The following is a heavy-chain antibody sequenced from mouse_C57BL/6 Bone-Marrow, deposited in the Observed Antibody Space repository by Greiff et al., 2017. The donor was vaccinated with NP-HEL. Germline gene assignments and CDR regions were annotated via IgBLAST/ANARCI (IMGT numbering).Heavy chain of an antibody. CDR2: IWSGGST. D-gene: IGHD1-1*01. CDR1: GFSLTSYG. Sequence: VKLKQSGPGLVQPSQSLSITCTVSGFSLTSYGVHWVRQSPGKGLEWLGVIWSGGSTDYNAAFISRLSISKDNSKSQVFFKMNSLQADDTAIYYCARGGNYEVSWFAYWGQGTLVTVSA. CDR3: ARGGNYEVSWFAY. V-gene: IGHV2-2*01. J-gene: IGHJ3*01.